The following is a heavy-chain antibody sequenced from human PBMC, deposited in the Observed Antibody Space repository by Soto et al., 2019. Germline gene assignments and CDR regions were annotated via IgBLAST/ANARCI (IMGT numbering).Heavy chain of an antibody. CDR2: INAANGDT. V-gene: IGHV1-3*03. CDR3: ARVGWFGELFADY. Sequence: ASVKVSCKASGYSFTTYAVHWVRQAPGQRLEWMGWINAANGDTKYSQEFQGRVTITRDTSASTAYMELSSLRSEDTAVYYCARVGWFGELFADYWGQGTLVTVSS. D-gene: IGHD3-10*01. J-gene: IGHJ4*02. CDR1: GYSFTTYA.